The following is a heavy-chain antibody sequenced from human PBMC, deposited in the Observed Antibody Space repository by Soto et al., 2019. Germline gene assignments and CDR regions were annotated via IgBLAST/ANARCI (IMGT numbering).Heavy chain of an antibody. CDR2: IVVGSGHT. V-gene: IGHV1-58*02. CDR1: GFTFISSA. Sequence: QMQLVQSGPEVKKPGTSVKVSCKTSGFTFISSAMQWVRQARGQRLEWIGWIVVGSGHTNYAQKFQERVTITRDMSTTTAYMELSSLRSEYTAVYYCAAASSTSGGYYGMDVWGQGTTVTVSS. CDR3: AAASSTSGGYYGMDV. D-gene: IGHD2-2*01. J-gene: IGHJ6*02.